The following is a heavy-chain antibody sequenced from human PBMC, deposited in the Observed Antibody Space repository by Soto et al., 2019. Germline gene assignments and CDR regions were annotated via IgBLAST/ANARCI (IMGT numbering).Heavy chain of an antibody. CDR3: ARDTAMDDYYYYGMDV. V-gene: IGHV3-11*06. D-gene: IGHD5-18*01. CDR1: GFTFSDYY. CDR2: ISSSSSYT. J-gene: IGHJ6*02. Sequence: QVQLVESGGGWVKPGGCLRLSCVASGFTFSDYYMSWIRQAPGKGLEWVSYISSSSSYTNYADSVKGRFTISEDNAKNSLYLQMSSLRAEETAVYYCARDTAMDDYYYYGMDVWGQGTTVTVSS.